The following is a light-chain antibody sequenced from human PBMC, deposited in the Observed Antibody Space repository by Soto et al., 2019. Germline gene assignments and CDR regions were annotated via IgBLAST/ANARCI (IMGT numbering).Light chain of an antibody. V-gene: IGLV1-40*01. Sequence: QSVLTQPPSVSGAPGQRVTISCTGSSSNIGAGYDVHWYQQLPGTAPKLPIYGNSNRPSGVPDRFSGSKSGTSASLAITGLQAEDEADYYCQSYDSSLSVAVFGGGTQLTVL. CDR1: SSNIGAGYD. CDR2: GNS. CDR3: QSYDSSLSVAV. J-gene: IGLJ7*01.